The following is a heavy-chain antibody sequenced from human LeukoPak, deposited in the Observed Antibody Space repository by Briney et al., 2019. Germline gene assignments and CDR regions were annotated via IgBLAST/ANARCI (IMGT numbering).Heavy chain of an antibody. CDR3: ASSAGYCSSTSCYDY. CDR1: GYTFTGYY. J-gene: IGHJ4*02. V-gene: IGHV1-2*02. Sequence: GASVKVSCKASGYTFTGYYMHWVRQAPGQGLEWMGWINPNSGGTNYAQKFQGRVTMTRDTSISTAYMELSRLRSDDTAVYYCASSAGYCSSTSCYDYWGQGTLVTVSS. D-gene: IGHD2-2*01. CDR2: INPNSGGT.